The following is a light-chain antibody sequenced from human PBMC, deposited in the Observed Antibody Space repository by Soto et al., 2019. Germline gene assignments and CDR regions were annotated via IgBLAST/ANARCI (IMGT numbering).Light chain of an antibody. CDR1: QSVSSSF. J-gene: IGKJ1*01. V-gene: IGKV3-20*01. CDR2: GAS. Sequence: EVVLAQTPGTLSLSPGESATLSCRASQSVSSSFLAWYQQKAGQAPRLLIYGASRRATGIPDRFSGSGSGTDFTLTISRLEPEDFAVYYCQQYVSSPWAFCQGTNVDNK. CDR3: QQYVSSPWA.